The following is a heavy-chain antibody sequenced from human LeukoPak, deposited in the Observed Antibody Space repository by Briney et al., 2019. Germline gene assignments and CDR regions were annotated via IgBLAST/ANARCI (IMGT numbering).Heavy chain of an antibody. CDR1: GGTFSSYA. D-gene: IGHD4-23*01. CDR2: IIPIFGTA. CDR3: ARVSFRLMTVENYYYYYMDV. V-gene: IGHV1-69*05. Sequence: SVKVSCKASGGTFSSYAISWVRQSPGQGLEWMGGIIPIFGTANYAQKFQGRVTITTDESTSTAYMELSSLRSEDTAVYYCARVSFRLMTVENYYYYYMDVWGKGTTVTASS. J-gene: IGHJ6*03.